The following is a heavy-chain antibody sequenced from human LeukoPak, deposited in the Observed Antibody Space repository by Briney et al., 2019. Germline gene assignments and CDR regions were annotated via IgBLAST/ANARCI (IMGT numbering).Heavy chain of an antibody. CDR1: GVSISSDDYY. Sequence: SETLSLTCTVSGVSISSDDYYWTWIRQPPGKGLEWIGDINYSGSTSNNPSLKSRLSLSVDTSTTQFSLRLSSVTAADTAVYYCATFLYCGGNRRYFDYWGQGILVTVSS. J-gene: IGHJ4*02. D-gene: IGHD2-21*01. CDR2: INYSGST. CDR3: ATFLYCGGNRRYFDY. V-gene: IGHV4-30-4*01.